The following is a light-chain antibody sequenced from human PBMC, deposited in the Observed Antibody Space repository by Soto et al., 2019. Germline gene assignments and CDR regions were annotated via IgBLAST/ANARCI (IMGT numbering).Light chain of an antibody. CDR3: QHYNSYSEA. Sequence: DIQMTQSPSTLSASVGDRVTITCRASQTISSWLAWHQQKPGKAPKLLIYKASTLKSGVPSRFSGSGSGTEFTLTISSLQPDDFATYYCQHYNSYSEAFGQGTKGDIK. V-gene: IGKV1-5*03. CDR2: KAS. CDR1: QTISSW. J-gene: IGKJ1*01.